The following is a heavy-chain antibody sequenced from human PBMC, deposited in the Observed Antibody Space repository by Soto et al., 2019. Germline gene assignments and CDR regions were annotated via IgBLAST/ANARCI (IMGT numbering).Heavy chain of an antibody. CDR2: IYYSGST. CDR3: ARRGIGPAAHLDY. J-gene: IGHJ4*02. D-gene: IGHD2-2*01. CDR1: GGSISSYY. Sequence: QVQLQESGPGLVKPSETLSLTCTVSGGSISSYYWSWIRQPPGKGLEWIGYIYYSGSTNYNPSLKSRVTISVDTSKNQFSLKLSYVTAADTAVYYCARRGIGPAAHLDYWGQGTLVTVSS. V-gene: IGHV4-59*08.